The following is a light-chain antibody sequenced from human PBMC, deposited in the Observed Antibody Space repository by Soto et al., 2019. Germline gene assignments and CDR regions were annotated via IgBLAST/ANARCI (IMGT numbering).Light chain of an antibody. V-gene: IGKV3-15*01. Sequence: EIVMTQSPATLSLSPGERATLSCRASQSVNSNLAWYQHKPGQSPRLLIYGASTRATGIPARFSGSGSGTDFTLTISSLQSEDFAVYYCQQYNSWPLTFGGGTKVDIK. CDR2: GAS. J-gene: IGKJ4*01. CDR1: QSVNSN. CDR3: QQYNSWPLT.